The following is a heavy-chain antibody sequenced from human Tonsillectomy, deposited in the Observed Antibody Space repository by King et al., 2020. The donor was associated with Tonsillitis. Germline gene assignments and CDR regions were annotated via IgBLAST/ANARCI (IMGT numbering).Heavy chain of an antibody. V-gene: IGHV3-7*01. Sequence: VQLVESGGGLVQPGGSLRLSCAASGITFSNYWVSWVRQAPGKGLEWVANIKQDGSEKYYVDSVKGRFTISRDNAKNSLYLQMNSLRADDTAVFFCAGGWGWSFSLWGRGTLVTVSS. J-gene: IGHJ2*01. CDR3: AGGWGWSFSL. CDR2: IKQDGSEK. D-gene: IGHD7-27*01. CDR1: GITFSNYW.